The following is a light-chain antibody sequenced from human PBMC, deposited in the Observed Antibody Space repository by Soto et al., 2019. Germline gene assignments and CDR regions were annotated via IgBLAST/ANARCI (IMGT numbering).Light chain of an antibody. CDR3: QQSYSTLPYT. CDR1: QSIRTY. V-gene: IGKV1-39*01. Sequence: DIQMTQSPSSLSASVGDRVTITCRASQSIRTYLNWYQQKPEKAPKLLIHAASTLQSGVPSRFSGSGSGTDFTLTISSLQPEDFATYYCQQSYSTLPYTFGQGTKVEI. J-gene: IGKJ2*01. CDR2: AAS.